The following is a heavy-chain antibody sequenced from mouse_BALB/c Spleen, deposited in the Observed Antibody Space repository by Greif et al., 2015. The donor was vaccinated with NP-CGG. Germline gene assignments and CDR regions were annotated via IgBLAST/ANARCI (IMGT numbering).Heavy chain of an antibody. CDR1: GFTFSSFG. V-gene: IGHV5-17*02. Sequence: EVKLMESGGGLVQPRGSRKLSCAASGFTFSSFGMHWVRQAPEKGLEWVAYISSGSSTIYYADTVKGRFTISRDNPKNALFLQMAGLRSEGAAMYYCARLFDYWGQGTTLTVSS. CDR3: ARLFDY. CDR2: ISSGSSTI. J-gene: IGHJ2*01.